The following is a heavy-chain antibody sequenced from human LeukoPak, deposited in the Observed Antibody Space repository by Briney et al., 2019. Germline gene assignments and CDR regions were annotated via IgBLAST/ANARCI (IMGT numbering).Heavy chain of an antibody. Sequence: GGSLRLSCEGSAFIFSGHWMNWVRQTPGKGLEWVASIKEDGSERQYVDSVKGRFSISRGNTKGSLFLQLNSLRAEDTAVYYCARGTNAMLPLYDYGMDVWGQGTTVTVSS. J-gene: IGHJ6*02. CDR2: IKEDGSER. CDR3: ARGTNAMLPLYDYGMDV. CDR1: AFIFSGHW. D-gene: IGHD1-7*01. V-gene: IGHV3-7*01.